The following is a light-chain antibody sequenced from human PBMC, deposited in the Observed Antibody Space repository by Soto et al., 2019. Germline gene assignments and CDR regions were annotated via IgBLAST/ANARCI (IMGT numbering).Light chain of an antibody. CDR1: DF. V-gene: IGLV2-14*01. CDR2: EVS. J-gene: IGLJ1*01. Sequence: QSALTQPASVSGTPGQSITIYDFVSWYQHHPGRAPKLIVSEVSHRPSGISNRFSGSKSGNTASLTISGLQAEDEADYYCSSYTTRSTYVFGAGTKVTVL. CDR3: SSYTTRSTYV.